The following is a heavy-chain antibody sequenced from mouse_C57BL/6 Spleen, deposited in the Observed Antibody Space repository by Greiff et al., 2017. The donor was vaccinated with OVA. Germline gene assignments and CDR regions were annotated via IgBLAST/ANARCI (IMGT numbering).Heavy chain of an antibody. Sequence: VQLQQPGAELVMPGASVKLSCKASGYTFTSYWMHWVKQRPGQGLEWIGEIDPSDSYTNYNQKFKGKSTLTVDKSSSTAYMQLSSLTSEDSAVYYCARYDSSGYPDYFDYWGQGTTLTVSS. D-gene: IGHD3-2*02. CDR1: GYTFTSYW. CDR3: ARYDSSGYPDYFDY. CDR2: IDPSDSYT. J-gene: IGHJ2*01. V-gene: IGHV1-69*01.